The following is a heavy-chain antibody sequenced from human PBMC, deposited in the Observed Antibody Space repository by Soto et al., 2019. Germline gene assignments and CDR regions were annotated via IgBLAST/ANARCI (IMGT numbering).Heavy chain of an antibody. D-gene: IGHD3-9*01. Sequence: QVQLQESGPGLVKPSETLSLTCTVSGGSIGTYYWSWIRQPPGKGLEWIGYIYYRGNTDYNPSLKRRVTISLDTPKTQFSLKLSSVTAADTAVYYCARHPGYYDILTGYTTYYFDYWGQGILVTVSS. V-gene: IGHV4-59*08. J-gene: IGHJ4*02. CDR3: ARHPGYYDILTGYTTYYFDY. CDR1: GGSIGTYY. CDR2: IYYRGNT.